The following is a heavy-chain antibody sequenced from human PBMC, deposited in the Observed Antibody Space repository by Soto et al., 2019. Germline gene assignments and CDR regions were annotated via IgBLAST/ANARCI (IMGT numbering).Heavy chain of an antibody. J-gene: IGHJ4*02. CDR1: GFTFDDYT. D-gene: IGHD3-22*01. Sequence: PGGSLRLSCAASGFTFDDYTMHWVRQAPGKGLEWVSLISWDGGSTYYADSVKGRFTISRDNSKNSLYLQMNSLRTEDTALYYCAKDKGYDSSGYYFDYWGQGTLVTVSS. CDR2: ISWDGGST. CDR3: AKDKGYDSSGYYFDY. V-gene: IGHV3-43*01.